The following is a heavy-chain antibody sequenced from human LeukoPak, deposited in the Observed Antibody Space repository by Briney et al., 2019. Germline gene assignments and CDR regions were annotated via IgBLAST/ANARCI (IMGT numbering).Heavy chain of an antibody. V-gene: IGHV3-30*18. Sequence: GESLRLSCAASGFTFSSYGMHWVRQAPGKGLEWVAVISYDGSNKYYADSVKGRFTISRDNSKNTLYLQMNSLRAEDTAVYYCAKDRGDYYDSSGYYSGGFDIWGQGTMVTVSS. J-gene: IGHJ3*02. CDR1: GFTFSSYG. D-gene: IGHD3-22*01. CDR3: AKDRGDYYDSSGYYSGGFDI. CDR2: ISYDGSNK.